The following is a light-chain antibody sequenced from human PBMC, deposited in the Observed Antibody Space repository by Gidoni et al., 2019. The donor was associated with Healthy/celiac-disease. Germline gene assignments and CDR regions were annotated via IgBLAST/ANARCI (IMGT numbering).Light chain of an antibody. Sequence: EIVLTQSPATLSLSPGERATLSCRDSQSVSSYLAWYQQKPGQAPRLLIYDASNRATGIPARFSGSGSGTDFTLTISSLEPEDFAVYYCQQRSNWPTFXQXTRLEIK. CDR3: QQRSNWPT. J-gene: IGKJ5*01. CDR1: QSVSSY. V-gene: IGKV3-11*01. CDR2: DAS.